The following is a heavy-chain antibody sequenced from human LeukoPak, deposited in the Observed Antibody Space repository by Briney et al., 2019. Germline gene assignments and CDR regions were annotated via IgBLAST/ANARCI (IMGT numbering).Heavy chain of an antibody. D-gene: IGHD5-12*01. Sequence: SETLSLTCTVSGGSISSGGYYWSWIRQHPGKGLEWIGYIYYSGSTYYNPSLKSRVTISVDTSKNQFSLKLSSVTAADTAVYYCASNSGCDYYFDYWGQGTLVTVSS. CDR1: GGSISSGGYY. V-gene: IGHV4-31*03. J-gene: IGHJ4*02. CDR3: ASNSGCDYYFDY. CDR2: IYYSGST.